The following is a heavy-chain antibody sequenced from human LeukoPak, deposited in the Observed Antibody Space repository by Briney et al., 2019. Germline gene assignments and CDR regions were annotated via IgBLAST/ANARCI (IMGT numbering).Heavy chain of an antibody. CDR3: ARDKLVGGTGH. J-gene: IGHJ4*02. CDR1: GFTFSGYW. CDR2: IKQDGSEK. D-gene: IGHD1-26*01. Sequence: GGSLRLSCAASGFTFSGYWMSWVRQAPGKGLEWVAKIKQDGSEKYYVDSVKGRFTISRDNARNSLSLQMNSLRADDTAVYYCARDKLVGGTGHWGQGTLVTVSS. V-gene: IGHV3-7*01.